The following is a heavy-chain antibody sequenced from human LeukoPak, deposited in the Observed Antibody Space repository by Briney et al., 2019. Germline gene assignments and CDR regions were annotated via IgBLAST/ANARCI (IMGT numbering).Heavy chain of an antibody. J-gene: IGHJ5*02. CDR1: GGSFSGYY. D-gene: IGHD3-10*01. Sequence: SETLSLTCTVYGGSFSGYYWSWIRQPPGRGLEWIGEINHSGSINYNPSLKSRVTISVDTSKNQFSLKLSSVTAADTAVYYCARTGHYYYGSGSYNWFDPWGQGTLVTVSS. CDR2: INHSGSI. CDR3: ARTGHYYYGSGSYNWFDP. V-gene: IGHV4-34*01.